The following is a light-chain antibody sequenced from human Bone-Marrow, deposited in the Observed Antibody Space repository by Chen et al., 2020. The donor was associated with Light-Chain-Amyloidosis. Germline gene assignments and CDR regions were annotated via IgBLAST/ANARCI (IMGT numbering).Light chain of an antibody. CDR1: SGSIATNY. CDR2: EDD. CDR3: QSYQGSSQSV. V-gene: IGLV6-57*01. Sequence: NFMLTQPHSVSESPGKSVIISCTRSSGSIATNYLQWYQQRPGSSPTTVLYEDDQRPSGVPDRFSGSIDRSSNAASLSISELKTEDKADDKCQSYQGSSQSVFGGGTKLTVL. J-gene: IGLJ3*02.